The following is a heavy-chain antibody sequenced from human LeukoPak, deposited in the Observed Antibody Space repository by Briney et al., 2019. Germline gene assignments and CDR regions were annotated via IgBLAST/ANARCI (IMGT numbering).Heavy chain of an antibody. Sequence: GGSLRLSCAASGFTVSSNYMSWVRQAPGKGLEWVSVIYSGGSTYYADSVKGRFTISRDNSKNTLYLQMNSLRAEDTAVYYCARLRGYSYGYLDHWGQGTLVTVSS. CDR1: GFTVSSNY. V-gene: IGHV3-53*01. J-gene: IGHJ4*02. CDR2: IYSGGST. CDR3: ARLRGYSYGYLDH. D-gene: IGHD5-18*01.